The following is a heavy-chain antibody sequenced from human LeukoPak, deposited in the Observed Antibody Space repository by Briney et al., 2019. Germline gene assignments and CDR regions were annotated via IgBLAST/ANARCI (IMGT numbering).Heavy chain of an antibody. CDR3: AKEDCSSTSCRPRKYYYYYYGMDV. CDR1: GFTFDDYT. J-gene: IGHJ6*02. CDR2: ISWDGGST. V-gene: IGHV3-43*01. Sequence: GGSLRLSCAASGFTFDDYTMHWVRQAPGKGLEWVSLISWDGGSTYYADSVKGRFTIFRDNSKNSLYLQMNSLRTEDTALYYCAKEDCSSTSCRPRKYYYYYYGMDVWGQGTTVTVSS. D-gene: IGHD2-2*01.